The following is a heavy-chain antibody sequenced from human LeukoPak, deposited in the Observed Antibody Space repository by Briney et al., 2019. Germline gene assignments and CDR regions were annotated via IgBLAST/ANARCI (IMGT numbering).Heavy chain of an antibody. V-gene: IGHV4-34*01. D-gene: IGHD6-13*01. CDR3: ARGRGSSWDYYFDY. Sequence: SETLSLTCAVYGGSFNGYYWSWIRQPPGKGLEWIGEINHSGSTNYNPSLKSRVTISVDTSKNQFSLKLSSVTAADTAVYYCARGRGSSWDYYFDYWGQGTLVTVSS. J-gene: IGHJ4*02. CDR1: GGSFNGYY. CDR2: INHSGST.